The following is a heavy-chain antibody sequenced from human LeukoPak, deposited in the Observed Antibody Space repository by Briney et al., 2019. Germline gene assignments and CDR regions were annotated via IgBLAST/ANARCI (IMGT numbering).Heavy chain of an antibody. V-gene: IGHV4-61*01. Sequence: PSETLSLTCTVSDYSISSGYYWSWIRQPPGKGLEWIGYIYYSGSTNYNPSLKSRVTISVDTSKNQFSLKLSSVTAADTAVYYCARSSGEFSENAFDIWGQGTMVTVSS. CDR3: ARSSGEFSENAFDI. CDR2: IYYSGST. CDR1: DYSISSGYY. D-gene: IGHD3-10*01. J-gene: IGHJ3*02.